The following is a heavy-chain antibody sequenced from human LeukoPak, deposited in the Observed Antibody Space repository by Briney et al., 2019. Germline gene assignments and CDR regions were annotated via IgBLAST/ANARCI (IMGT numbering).Heavy chain of an antibody. CDR2: INHSGST. D-gene: IGHD3-10*01. J-gene: IGHJ6*03. V-gene: IGHV4-34*01. CDR3: ARSITMVRAYYYYYYMDV. Sequence: SETLSLTCAVYGGSFSGYYWSWIRQPPGKGLEWIGEINHSGSTNYNPSLKSRVTISVDTSKNQFSLKLSSVTAADTAVYYCARSITMVRAYYYYYYMDVWGKGTTVTVSS. CDR1: GGSFSGYY.